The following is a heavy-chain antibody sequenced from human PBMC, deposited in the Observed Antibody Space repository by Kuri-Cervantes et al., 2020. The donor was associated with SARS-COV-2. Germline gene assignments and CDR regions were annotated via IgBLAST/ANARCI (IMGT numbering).Heavy chain of an antibody. CDR1: GYIFTSYG. J-gene: IGHJ6*02. Sequence: ASVKVSCKASGYIFTSYGISWVRQAPGQGLEWMGIINPSGGSTSYAQKFQGRVTMTRDTSTSTVYMELSSLRSEDTAVYYCARDQGSTIEAGVPWRESYYYYGMDVWGQGNMVTVSS. V-gene: IGHV1-46*01. CDR3: ARDQGSTIEAGVPWRESYYYYGMDV. D-gene: IGHD5/OR15-5a*01. CDR2: INPSGGST.